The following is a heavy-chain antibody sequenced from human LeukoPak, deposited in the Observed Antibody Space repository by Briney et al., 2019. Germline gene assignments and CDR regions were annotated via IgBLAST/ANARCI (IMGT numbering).Heavy chain of an antibody. Sequence: SETLSLTSTVSGGSISSGDYYWSWIRQPPGKGLEWIGYIYYSGSTYYNPSLKSRVTISVDTSKNQFSLKLSSVTAADTAVYYCARGGGDYGDYPAAFDIWGQGTMVTVSS. CDR1: GGSISSGDYY. V-gene: IGHV4-30-4*08. J-gene: IGHJ3*02. CDR3: ARGGGDYGDYPAAFDI. CDR2: IYYSGST. D-gene: IGHD4-17*01.